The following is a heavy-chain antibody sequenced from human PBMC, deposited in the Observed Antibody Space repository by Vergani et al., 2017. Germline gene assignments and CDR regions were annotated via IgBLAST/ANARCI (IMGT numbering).Heavy chain of an antibody. CDR3: ARHSTVEWLVKLGWFDP. Sequence: QLQLQESGPGLVKPSATLSLTCSVSGASIRSSNYYWGWIRQPPGKGLEWIASIYYSGSTYYNLSLKSRVTISVDTSKNQFSLKLSSVTAADTAVYFCARHSTVEWLVKLGWFDPWGQGILFTVSP. D-gene: IGHD6-19*01. J-gene: IGHJ5*02. CDR2: IYYSGST. CDR1: GASIRSSNYY. V-gene: IGHV4-39*01.